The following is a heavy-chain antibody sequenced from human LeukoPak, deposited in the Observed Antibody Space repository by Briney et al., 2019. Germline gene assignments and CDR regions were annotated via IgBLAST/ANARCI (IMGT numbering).Heavy chain of an antibody. V-gene: IGHV3-74*01. CDR3: AKDHYYDSSGYYGHYYYYYMDV. D-gene: IGHD3-22*01. CDR1: GFTFSNYW. J-gene: IGHJ6*03. CDR2: INTDGSST. Sequence: GGSLRLSCAASGFTFSNYWMHWVRHAPGKGLVWVSRINTDGSSTNYADSVKGRFTISRDNSKNTLYLQMNSLRAEDTAVYYCAKDHYYDSSGYYGHYYYYYMDVWGKGTTVTVSS.